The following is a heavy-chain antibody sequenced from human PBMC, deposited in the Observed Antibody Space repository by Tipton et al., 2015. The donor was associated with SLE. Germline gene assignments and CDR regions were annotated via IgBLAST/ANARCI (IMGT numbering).Heavy chain of an antibody. CDR3: AREGVTETGIGAFDI. D-gene: IGHD1-14*01. J-gene: IGHJ3*02. CDR1: GGSISSYY. Sequence: GLVKPSETLSLTCTVSGGSISSYYWSWIRQPPGKGLEWIGYIYYSGSTNYNPSLKSRVTISVDTSKNQFSLKLTSVTAADTAFYYCAREGVTETGIGAFDIWGQGTMVTVSS. V-gene: IGHV4-59*01. CDR2: IYYSGST.